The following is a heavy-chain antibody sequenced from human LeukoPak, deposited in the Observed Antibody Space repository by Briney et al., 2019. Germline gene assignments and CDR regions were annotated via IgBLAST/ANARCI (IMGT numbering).Heavy chain of an antibody. CDR1: GFTFDDYA. Sequence: PGRSLRLSCAASGFTFDDYAMHWVRQAPGKGLEWVSGISWNSGSIGYADSVKGRFTISRDNAKNSLYLQMNSLRAEDTALYYCAKVLGGEGYIDYWGQGTLVTVSS. CDR3: AKVLGGEGYIDY. CDR2: ISWNSGSI. V-gene: IGHV3-9*01. D-gene: IGHD3-16*01. J-gene: IGHJ4*02.